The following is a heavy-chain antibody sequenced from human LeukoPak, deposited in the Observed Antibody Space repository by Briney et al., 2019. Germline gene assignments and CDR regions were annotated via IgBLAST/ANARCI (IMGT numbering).Heavy chain of an antibody. CDR2: ISSSGSTI. J-gene: IGHJ5*02. CDR1: GFTFSSYE. CDR3: ARFGHGSWFDP. Sequence: PGGSLRLSCAASGFTFSSYEMNWVRQAPGKGLEWVSYISSSGSTIYYADSVKGRFTISRDNAKNTLYLQMNSLRAEDTAVYYCARFGHGSWFDPWGQGTLVTVSS. D-gene: IGHD3-10*01. V-gene: IGHV3-48*03.